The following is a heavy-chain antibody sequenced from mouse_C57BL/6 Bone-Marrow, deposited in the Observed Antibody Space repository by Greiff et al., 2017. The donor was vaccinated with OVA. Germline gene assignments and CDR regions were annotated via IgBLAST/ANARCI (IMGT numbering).Heavy chain of an antibody. Sequence: EVHLVESGGGLVKPGGSLKLSCAASGFTFSDYGMHWVRQAPEKGLEWVAYISSGSSTIYYADTVKGRFTTSRDNAKNTLFLQMTSLRSEDTAMYYCAKGGYSNYNYSMDYWGQGTSVTVSS. CDR2: ISSGSSTI. D-gene: IGHD2-5*01. J-gene: IGHJ4*01. V-gene: IGHV5-17*01. CDR1: GFTFSDYG. CDR3: AKGGYSNYNYSMDY.